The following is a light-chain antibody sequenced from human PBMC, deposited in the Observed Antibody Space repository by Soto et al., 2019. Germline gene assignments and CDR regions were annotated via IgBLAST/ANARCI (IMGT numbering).Light chain of an antibody. CDR1: QTISSW. CDR3: QHYNSYSEE. V-gene: IGKV1-5*03. Sequence: DIQMTQSPSTLSGFVGDRVTITCRASQTISSWLAWYQQKPGRAPKLLIYKASTLKSGVPSRFSGSGSGTEFTLTISSLQPDDFATYYCQHYNSYSEEFGQGTKVDIK. J-gene: IGKJ1*01. CDR2: KAS.